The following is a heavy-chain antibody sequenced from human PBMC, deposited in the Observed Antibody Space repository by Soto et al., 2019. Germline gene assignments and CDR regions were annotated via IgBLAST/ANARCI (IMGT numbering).Heavy chain of an antibody. CDR1: GYTFTSYA. D-gene: IGHD2-15*01. CDR3: AREGVYCSGGSCYSADYFDY. Sequence: ASVKVSCKASGYTFTSYAMHWVRQAPGQRLEWMGWINAGNGNTKYSQKFQGRVTITRDTSASTAYMELSSLRSEDTAVYYCAREGVYCSGGSCYSADYFDYWGQGTLVTVSS. CDR2: INAGNGNT. V-gene: IGHV1-3*01. J-gene: IGHJ4*02.